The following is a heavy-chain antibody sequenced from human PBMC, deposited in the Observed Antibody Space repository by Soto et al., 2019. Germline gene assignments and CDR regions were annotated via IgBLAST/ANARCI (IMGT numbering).Heavy chain of an antibody. D-gene: IGHD2-8*01. J-gene: IGHJ4*02. CDR1: GGSISSGGYY. CDR3: ARHSASWEWCDY. CDR2: IYYSGST. V-gene: IGHV4-31*03. Sequence: QVQLQESGPGLVKPSQTLSLTCSVSGGSISSGGYYWSWIRQHPEKGLEWIGYIYYSGSTNYNPSLKSRVIISVDTYSNRFSLDLRSVTAADPAIYYCARHSASWEWCDYWGQGTLVTVSS.